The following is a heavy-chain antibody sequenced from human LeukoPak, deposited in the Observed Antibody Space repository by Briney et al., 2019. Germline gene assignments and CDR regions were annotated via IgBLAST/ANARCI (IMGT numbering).Heavy chain of an antibody. J-gene: IGHJ4*02. CDR2: INHSGST. CDR3: ARAQYSSGYSSGWYTFDY. CDR1: GGSFSGYY. Sequence: TSETLSLTCAVYGGSFSGYYWSWIRQPPGKGLEWIGEINHSGSTNYNPSLKSRVTISVDTSKNQFSLKLSSVTAADTAVYYCARAQYSSGYSSGWYTFDYWGQGTLVTVSS. D-gene: IGHD6-19*01. V-gene: IGHV4-34*01.